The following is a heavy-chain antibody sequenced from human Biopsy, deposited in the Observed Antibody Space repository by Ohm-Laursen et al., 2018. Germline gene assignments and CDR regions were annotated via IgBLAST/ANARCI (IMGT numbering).Heavy chain of an antibody. CDR1: GGSISSYQ. D-gene: IGHD4-11*01. J-gene: IGHJ4*02. Sequence: PSETLSLTCTVSGGSISSYQWTWIRQPPGKGLEWIGYLYNTGGTNYNPSLESRITISLDTSKNQFSLMLSSVTAADTAVYYCARSNGYGDYRFDDWGQGTLVTVAS. CDR2: LYNTGGT. CDR3: ARSNGYGDYRFDD. V-gene: IGHV4-59*01.